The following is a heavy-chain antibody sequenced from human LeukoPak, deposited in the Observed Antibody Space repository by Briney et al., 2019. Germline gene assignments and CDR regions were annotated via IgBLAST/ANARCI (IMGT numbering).Heavy chain of an antibody. J-gene: IGHJ6*03. CDR1: GGSISSSSYY. CDR3: ARLEGSGWYPYYYYYMDV. D-gene: IGHD6-19*01. V-gene: IGHV4-39*01. CDR2: IYYSGST. Sequence: SETLSPTCTVSGGSISSSSYYWGWIRQPPGKGLEWIGSIYYSGSTYYNPSLKSRVTISVDTSKNQFSLKLSSVTAADTAVYYCARLEGSGWYPYYYYYMDVWGKGTTVTISS.